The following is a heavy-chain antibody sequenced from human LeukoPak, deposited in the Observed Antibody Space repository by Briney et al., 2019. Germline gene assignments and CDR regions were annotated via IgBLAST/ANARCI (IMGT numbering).Heavy chain of an antibody. CDR3: ANRRLITSDSFAY. J-gene: IGHJ4*02. CDR1: GFTFSSYA. CDR2: ISGSGSST. Sequence: GGSLRLSCAASGFTFSSYAMSWVRQAPGKGLEWVSSISGSGSSTYYADSVKGRFTISRDNSKNTLYLQMDSLRVEDTAVYYCANRRLITSDSFAYWGQGTLVTVSS. V-gene: IGHV3-23*01. D-gene: IGHD3-22*01.